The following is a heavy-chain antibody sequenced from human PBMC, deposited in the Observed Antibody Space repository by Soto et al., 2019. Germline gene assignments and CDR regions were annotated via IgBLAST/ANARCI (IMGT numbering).Heavy chain of an antibody. V-gene: IGHV5-51*01. D-gene: IGHD3-22*01. CDR3: ARLFSGYSHYYYGMDV. Sequence: PGESLKISCKGSGYSFTSYWIGWVRQMPGKGLEWMGIIYPGDSDTRYSPSFQGQVTISADKSISTAYLQWSSLKASDTAMYYCARLFSGYSHYYYGMDVWGQGTTVTVSS. J-gene: IGHJ6*02. CDR1: GYSFTSYW. CDR2: IYPGDSDT.